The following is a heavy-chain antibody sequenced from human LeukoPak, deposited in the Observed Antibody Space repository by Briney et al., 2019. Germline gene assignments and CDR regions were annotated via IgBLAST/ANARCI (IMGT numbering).Heavy chain of an antibody. CDR2: IYSVGST. CDR3: ARFHGYFDWYFDL. Sequence: PGGSLRLSCAASGFTVSNNYMNWVRQAPGKGLEWVSLIYSVGSTYYADSVKGRFTVSRDNSKNTLYLQMNSLRAEDTAVYYCARFHGYFDWYFDLWGRGTLVTVSS. CDR1: GFTVSNNY. V-gene: IGHV3-53*01. D-gene: IGHD3-9*01. J-gene: IGHJ2*01.